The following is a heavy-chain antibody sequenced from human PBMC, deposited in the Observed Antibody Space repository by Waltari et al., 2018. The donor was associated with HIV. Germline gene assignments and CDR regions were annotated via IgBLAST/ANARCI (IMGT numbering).Heavy chain of an antibody. CDR3: ARGQRESDWALPLDY. CDR2: INPNSGGT. J-gene: IGHJ4*02. D-gene: IGHD3-10*01. V-gene: IGHV1-2*02. Sequence: QVQLVQSGAEVKKPGASVKVSCKASGYTFPAYYMHWWRQGPGQGLEYMGWINPNSGGTNYAQKFRGRVTMTRTTSISTAYMELSRLRSDDTAVYYCARGQRESDWALPLDYWGQGTLVTVSS. CDR1: GYTFPAYY.